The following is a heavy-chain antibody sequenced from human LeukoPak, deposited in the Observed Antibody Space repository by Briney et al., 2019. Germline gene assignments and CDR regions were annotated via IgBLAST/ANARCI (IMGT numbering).Heavy chain of an antibody. CDR1: GYTFTSYY. V-gene: IGHV1-46*01. CDR3: ASAFADYYDSSGYYFDY. CDR2: INPSGGST. D-gene: IGHD3-22*01. J-gene: IGHJ4*02. Sequence: ASVKVSCKASGYTFTSYYMHWVRQAPGQGLEWMGIINPSGGSTSYAQKFQGRVTMTRDTSTSTVYVELSSLRSEDTAVYYCASAFADYYDSSGYYFDYWGQGTLATVSS.